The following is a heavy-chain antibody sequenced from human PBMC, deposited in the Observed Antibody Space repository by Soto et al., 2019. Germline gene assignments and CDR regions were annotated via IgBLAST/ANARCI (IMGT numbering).Heavy chain of an antibody. J-gene: IGHJ3*02. CDR3: ARVMVRGPDAFDI. Sequence: GGSVKVSCKGSGYTFSRYGINWGRQGTGQGLEWMGWMNPNSGNTGYAQKFQGRVTMTRNTSISTAYMELSSLRSEDTAVYYCARVMVRGPDAFDIWGQGTMVTVSS. CDR1: GYTFSRYG. CDR2: MNPNSGNT. V-gene: IGHV1-8*01. D-gene: IGHD3-10*01.